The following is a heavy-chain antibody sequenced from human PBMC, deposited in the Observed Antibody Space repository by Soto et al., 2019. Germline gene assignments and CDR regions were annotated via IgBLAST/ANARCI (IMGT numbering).Heavy chain of an antibody. CDR3: ARDQKVGTTNGY. CDR1: GFTFSTYG. CDR2: IWHDGSDK. Sequence: GGSLRLSCAASGFTFSTYGMHWVRQAPGKGLEWVAVIWHDGSDKYYADSVKGRFTISRDNSKNTLFLQMNSLTAEDTAVYYCARDQKVGTTNGYWGQGALVTVSS. V-gene: IGHV3-33*01. J-gene: IGHJ4*02. D-gene: IGHD1-26*01.